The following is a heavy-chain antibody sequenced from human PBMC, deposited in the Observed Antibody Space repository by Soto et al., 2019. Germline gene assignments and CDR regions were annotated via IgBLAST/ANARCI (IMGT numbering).Heavy chain of an antibody. Sequence: SETLSLTCAVYGGSFSGYYWSWIRQPPGKGLEWIGEINHSGSTNYNPSLKSRVTISVDTSKNQFSLKLSSVTAADTAVYYCARGLAEDYGDYVDPFDYWGQGTLVTVSS. D-gene: IGHD4-17*01. V-gene: IGHV4-34*01. CDR3: ARGLAEDYGDYVDPFDY. CDR2: INHSGST. CDR1: GGSFSGYY. J-gene: IGHJ4*02.